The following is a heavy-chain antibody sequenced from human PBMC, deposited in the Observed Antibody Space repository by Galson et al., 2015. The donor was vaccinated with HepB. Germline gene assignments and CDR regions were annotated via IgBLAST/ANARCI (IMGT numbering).Heavy chain of an antibody. CDR1: GFTFSSYG. CDR3: AKDSLRFLEWLSKRYYYYGMDV. CDR2: IPYDGSNK. J-gene: IGHJ6*02. V-gene: IGHV3-30*18. Sequence: SLRLSCAASGFTFSSYGMHWVRQAPGKGLEWVAVIPYDGSNKYYADSVKGRFTISRDNSKNTLYLQMNSLRAEDTAVYYCAKDSLRFLEWLSKRYYYYGMDVWGQGTTVTVSS. D-gene: IGHD3-3*01.